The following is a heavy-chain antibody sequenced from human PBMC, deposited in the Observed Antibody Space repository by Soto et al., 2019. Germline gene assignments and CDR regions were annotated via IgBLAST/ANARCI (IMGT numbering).Heavy chain of an antibody. CDR2: INHSGST. V-gene: IGHV4-34*01. J-gene: IGHJ4*02. CDR1: GGSFSGYY. D-gene: IGHD6-19*01. Sequence: SETLSLTCAVYGGSFSGYYWSWIRQPPGKGLEWIGEINHSGSTNYNPSLKSRVTISVDTSKNQFSLKLSSVTAADTAVYYCARPTGIAVLQYYFDYWGQGTLVTVSS. CDR3: ARPTGIAVLQYYFDY.